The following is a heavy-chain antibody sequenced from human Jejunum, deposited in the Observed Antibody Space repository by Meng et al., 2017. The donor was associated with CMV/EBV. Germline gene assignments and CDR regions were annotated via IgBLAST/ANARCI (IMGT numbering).Heavy chain of an antibody. J-gene: IGHJ4*02. V-gene: IGHV3-66*01. CDR2: IHIDGST. CDR1: GFTVASNY. D-gene: IGHD5-12*01. CDR3: ARTVATSHNYYFVQ. Sequence: EVRLVGSGGGLVLPGGSLRLSCAASGFTVASNYMSWVRQAPGRGLEWVSVIHIDGSTYYADSVKGRFTISRDNSKNTMYLQMNSLGVEDTAVFYCARTVATSHNYYFVQWGQGTLVTVSS.